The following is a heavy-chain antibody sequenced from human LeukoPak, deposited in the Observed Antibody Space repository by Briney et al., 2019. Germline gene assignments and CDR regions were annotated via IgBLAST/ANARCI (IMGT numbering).Heavy chain of an antibody. CDR3: ARGDYYYYYGMDV. CDR1: GFTFSSYW. Sequence: LRLSCAASGFTFSSYWMHWIRQPPGKGLEWIGYIYHSGSTYYNPSLKSRVTISVDRSKNQFSLKLSSVTAADTAVYYCARGDYYYYYGMDVWGKGTTVTVSS. CDR2: IYHSGST. J-gene: IGHJ6*04. V-gene: IGHV4-30-2*01.